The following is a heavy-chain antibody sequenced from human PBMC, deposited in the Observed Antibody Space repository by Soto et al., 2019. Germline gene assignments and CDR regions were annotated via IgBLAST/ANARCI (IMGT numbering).Heavy chain of an antibody. V-gene: IGHV3-30*18. Sequence: GRSLRLSCAASGFTFSSYAMHWVRQAPGKGLEWVAVISYDGSNEYYADSVKGRFTISRDNSKNTLYLQMNSLRAEDTAVYYCVKDLSQHGQEYYYYYMDVWGKGTTVTVSS. CDR2: ISYDGSNE. CDR1: GFTFSSYA. J-gene: IGHJ6*03. CDR3: VKDLSQHGQEYYYYYMDV.